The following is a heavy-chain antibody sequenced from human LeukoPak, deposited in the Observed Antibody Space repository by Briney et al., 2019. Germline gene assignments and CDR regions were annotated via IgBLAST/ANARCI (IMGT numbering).Heavy chain of an antibody. D-gene: IGHD3-22*01. Sequence: GGSLRLSCAASGFTFSNYAMHWVRQAPGKGLEWVAYMRSDGSTKYYADSVKGRFTISRDNSKNTLYVQMNSLRAEDTAVYYCAKGYDSSGFYLDYRGQGTLVTVSS. V-gene: IGHV3-30*02. J-gene: IGHJ4*02. CDR3: AKGYDSSGFYLDY. CDR1: GFTFSNYA. CDR2: MRSDGSTK.